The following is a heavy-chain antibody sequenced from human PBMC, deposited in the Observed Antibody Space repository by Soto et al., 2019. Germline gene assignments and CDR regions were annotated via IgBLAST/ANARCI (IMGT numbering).Heavy chain of an antibody. CDR2: ISGSGGST. CDR1: GFTFSSYA. Sequence: EVQLLESGGGLVQPGGSLRLSCAASGFTFSSYAMSWVRQAPGKGLEWVSAISGSGGSTYYADSVKGRFTISRDNSKNTLYLQMNSLRAEDTSVYYCAKATGGSGSYSLFDYWGQGTLVTVSS. J-gene: IGHJ4*02. CDR3: AKATGGSGSYSLFDY. V-gene: IGHV3-23*01. D-gene: IGHD3-10*01.